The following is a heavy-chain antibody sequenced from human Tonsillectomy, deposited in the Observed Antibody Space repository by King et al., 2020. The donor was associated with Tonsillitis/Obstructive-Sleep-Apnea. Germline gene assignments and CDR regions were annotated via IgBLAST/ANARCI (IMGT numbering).Heavy chain of an antibody. CDR1: GFTFSSYS. Sequence: VQLVESGGDVVQPGRSLRLSCAASGFTFSSYSMHWVRQAPGKGLEWVAIMSYDGSNKYYADSVKGRFTISRDNSKNTLYLQMNRLRAEDTAVYYCARVVVPWQWLDPYYFDYWGQGTLVTVSS. J-gene: IGHJ4*02. V-gene: IGHV3-30*04. D-gene: IGHD6-19*01. CDR2: MSYDGSNK. CDR3: ARVVVPWQWLDPYYFDY.